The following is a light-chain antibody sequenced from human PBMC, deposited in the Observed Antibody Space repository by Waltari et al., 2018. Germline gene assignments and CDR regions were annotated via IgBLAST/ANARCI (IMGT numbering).Light chain of an antibody. V-gene: IGLV2-11*01. Sequence: QSALTQPRSVSGSPGQSVAIPCTGTSSDVGGYNYAPWYQQYPGTAPKLIIYDVTKRPSGVPDRFSGSKSGNTASLTISGLQAEDEADYYCCSYAGTYTPLFGGGTKLTVL. CDR3: CSYAGTYTPL. CDR2: DVT. J-gene: IGLJ2*01. CDR1: SSDVGGYNY.